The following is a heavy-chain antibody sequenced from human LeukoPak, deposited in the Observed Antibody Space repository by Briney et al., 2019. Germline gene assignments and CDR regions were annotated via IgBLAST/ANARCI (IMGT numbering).Heavy chain of an antibody. V-gene: IGHV3-23*01. CDR1: GFTFSSYA. CDR2: ISNSGGST. Sequence: GGSLRLSCAASGFTFSSYAMSWVRQAPGKGLEWVSGISNSGGSTYYADSVKGRFTISRDNSKNSLFLQMNSLRAEDTAVYYCATSYRGKYRAFDSWGQGTMVTVSS. D-gene: IGHD1-26*01. J-gene: IGHJ3*02. CDR3: ATSYRGKYRAFDS.